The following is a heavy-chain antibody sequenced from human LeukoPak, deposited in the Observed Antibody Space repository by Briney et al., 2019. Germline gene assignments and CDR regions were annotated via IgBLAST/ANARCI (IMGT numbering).Heavy chain of an antibody. V-gene: IGHV3-48*03. CDR1: GFTFSSYE. CDR2: ISSSGSTI. Sequence: PGGSLRLSCAASGFTFSSYEMNWVRQAPGKGLEWVSYISSSGSTIYYADSVEGRFTISRDNAKNSLYLQMNSLRAEDTAVYYCARDAVEMATITSYYYYMDVWGKGTTVTVSS. CDR3: ARDAVEMATITSYYYYMDV. D-gene: IGHD5-24*01. J-gene: IGHJ6*03.